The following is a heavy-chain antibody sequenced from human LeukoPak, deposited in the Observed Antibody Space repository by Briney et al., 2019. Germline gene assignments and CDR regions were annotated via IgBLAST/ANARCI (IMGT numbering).Heavy chain of an antibody. CDR3: AKEDGDYALSGLHY. CDR2: INISGGST. Sequence: GGSLRLSCAASGFTFSTYAMSWVRQAPGKGLEWVSVINISGGSTYYADSVKGRFTISRDNSKNTLYLQMNRLRAEDTAVYYCAKEDGDYALSGLHYWGQGTLVTVSS. V-gene: IGHV3-23*01. D-gene: IGHD4-17*01. J-gene: IGHJ4*02. CDR1: GFTFSTYA.